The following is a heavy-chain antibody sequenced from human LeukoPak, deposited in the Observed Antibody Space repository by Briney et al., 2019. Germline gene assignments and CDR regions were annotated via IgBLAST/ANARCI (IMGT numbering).Heavy chain of an antibody. CDR1: GGSISSYY. Sequence: SETLSLTCTVSGGSISSYYWSWIRQPPGKGLEWIGYIYYSGSTNYNPSLKSRVTISVDTSKNQFSLKLSSVTAADTAVYYCARVGRAYRLGELSSYFDYWGQGTLVTVSS. J-gene: IGHJ4*02. V-gene: IGHV4-59*12. CDR2: IYYSGST. CDR3: ARVGRAYRLGELSSYFDY. D-gene: IGHD3-16*02.